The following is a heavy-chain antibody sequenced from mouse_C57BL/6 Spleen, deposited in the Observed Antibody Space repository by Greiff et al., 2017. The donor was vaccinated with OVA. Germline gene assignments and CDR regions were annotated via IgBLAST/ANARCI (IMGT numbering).Heavy chain of an antibody. CDR1: GYTFTSYW. D-gene: IGHD1-1*01. Sequence: VQLQQSGAELVMPGASVKLSCKASGYTFTSYWMHWVKQRPGQGLEWIGEIDPSDSYTNYNQKFKGKSTLTVDKSSSTAYMQLSSLTSEDSAVYYCARSQIYYYGSSSYWYFDVWGTGTTVTVSS. CDR3: ARSQIYYYGSSSYWYFDV. V-gene: IGHV1-69*01. CDR2: IDPSDSYT. J-gene: IGHJ1*03.